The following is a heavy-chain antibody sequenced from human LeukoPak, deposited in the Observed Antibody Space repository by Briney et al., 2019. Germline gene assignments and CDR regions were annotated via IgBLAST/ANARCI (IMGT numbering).Heavy chain of an antibody. V-gene: IGHV1-69*13. J-gene: IGHJ4*02. Sequence: SVKVSCKASGGTFSSYAISWVRQAPGQGLEWMGGIIPIFGTANYAQKFQGRVTITADESTSTAYMELSSLGSEDTAVYYCARGAGTTSPYDYWGQGTLVTVSS. CDR1: GGTFSSYA. CDR2: IIPIFGTA. CDR3: ARGAGTTSPYDY. D-gene: IGHD1-7*01.